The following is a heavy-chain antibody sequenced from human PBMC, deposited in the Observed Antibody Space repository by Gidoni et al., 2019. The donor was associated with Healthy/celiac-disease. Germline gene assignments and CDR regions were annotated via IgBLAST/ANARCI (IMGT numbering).Heavy chain of an antibody. D-gene: IGHD3-3*01. V-gene: IGHV4-34*01. J-gene: IGHJ5*02. CDR2: INHSGST. CDR1: GGSFSGYY. CDR3: ARGVYDFWSGYLFDP. Sequence: QVQLQQWGAGLLKPSETLSLTCAVYGGSFSGYYWSWIRQPPGKGLEWIGEINHSGSTNYNPSLKSRVTISVDTSKNQFSLKLSSVTAADTAVYYCARGVYDFWSGYLFDPWGQGTLVTVSS.